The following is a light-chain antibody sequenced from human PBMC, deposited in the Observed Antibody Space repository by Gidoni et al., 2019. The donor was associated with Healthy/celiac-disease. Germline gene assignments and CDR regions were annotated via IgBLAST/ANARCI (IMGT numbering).Light chain of an antibody. Sequence: DTQMTQSPSSLSASVGDRVTITCRASQSISSYLNWYQQKPGKAPKLLIYAASSLQSGVPSRFSGSGSGTDFTLTISSLQPEDFATYYCQQSYSTPPHFGQGTKLEIK. CDR3: QQSYSTPPH. V-gene: IGKV1-39*01. CDR1: QSISSY. CDR2: AAS. J-gene: IGKJ2*01.